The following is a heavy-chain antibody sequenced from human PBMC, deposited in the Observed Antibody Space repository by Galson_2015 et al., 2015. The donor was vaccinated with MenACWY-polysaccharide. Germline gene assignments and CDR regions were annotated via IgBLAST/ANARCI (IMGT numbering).Heavy chain of an antibody. CDR2: ISYDGSKK. CDR3: AKDRRGSYSFYYGMDV. D-gene: IGHD1-26*01. V-gene: IGHV3-30*18. J-gene: IGHJ6*02. Sequence: SLRLSCAASGFTFSNYGIHWVRQAPGKGLEWVAVISYDGSKKFYVDSVKGRFTISRDNSKNTLYLQMNSLRSEDTAGYYCAKDRRGSYSFYYGMDVWGQGTTVTVSS. CDR1: GFTFSNYG.